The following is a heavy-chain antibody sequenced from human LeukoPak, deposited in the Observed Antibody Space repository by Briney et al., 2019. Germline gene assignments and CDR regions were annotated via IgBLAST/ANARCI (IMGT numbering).Heavy chain of an antibody. CDR3: ARTTGHFDY. V-gene: IGHV6-1*01. Sequence: QTLSLTCAISGDSVSSKSAAWNWIRQSPSRGLEWLGRTYYRSKWYNEYAVSLKGRITINPDTSKNQFSLQLNSVAPEDTAVYYCARTTGHFDYWGQGTLVTVSS. CDR2: TYYRSKWYN. D-gene: IGHD2-8*02. CDR1: GDSVSSKSAA. J-gene: IGHJ4*02.